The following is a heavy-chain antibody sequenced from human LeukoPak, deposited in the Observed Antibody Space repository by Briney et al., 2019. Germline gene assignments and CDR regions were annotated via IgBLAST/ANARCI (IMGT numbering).Heavy chain of an antibody. CDR2: IYHSGST. J-gene: IGHJ4*02. CDR1: GGSISTYY. D-gene: IGHD6-13*01. Sequence: SETLSLTCTVSGGSISTYYWSWIRQPPGKGLEWIGYIYHSGSTYYNPSLKSRVTISVDRSKNQFSLKLSSVTAADTAVYYCARGVSAAGHLFDYWGQGTLVTVSS. V-gene: IGHV4-59*12. CDR3: ARGVSAAGHLFDY.